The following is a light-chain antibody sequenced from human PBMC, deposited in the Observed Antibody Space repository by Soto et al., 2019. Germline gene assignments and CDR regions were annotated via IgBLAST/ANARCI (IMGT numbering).Light chain of an antibody. CDR2: GAS. CDR3: QQYNNWPPGVT. Sequence: EIVMTQSPATLSVSPGERATLSCRASQSVSSNLAWYQQKPGQAPRLLIYGASTRATGVPARFSGSGSGTEFSLTLSSVQSEDYAVYYCQQYNNWPPGVTFGGGTKVEIK. CDR1: QSVSSN. V-gene: IGKV3-15*01. J-gene: IGKJ4*01.